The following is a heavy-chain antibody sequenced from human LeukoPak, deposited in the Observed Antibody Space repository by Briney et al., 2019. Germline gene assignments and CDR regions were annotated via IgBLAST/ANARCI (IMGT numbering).Heavy chain of an antibody. CDR1: GFSFSTYG. CDR2: IRYDGSNE. D-gene: IGHD3-22*01. Sequence: GGSLRLSCAASGFSFSTYGLHWVRHTPGKGLEGGAFIRYDGSNEYYADSVKGRFTISRDNSKNTLHLQMNSLRVEDTAVYYCARPMNEYDSSGFFHYWGQGTLVTVSS. J-gene: IGHJ4*02. CDR3: ARPMNEYDSSGFFHY. V-gene: IGHV3-30*02.